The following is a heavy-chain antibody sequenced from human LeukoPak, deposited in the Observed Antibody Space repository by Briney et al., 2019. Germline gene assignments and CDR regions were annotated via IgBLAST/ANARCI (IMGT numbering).Heavy chain of an antibody. V-gene: IGHV1-18*01. CDR3: ARDRRLRFLEWSSIGYSQH. J-gene: IGHJ1*01. CDR2: IRTYDDNA. CDR1: GYTFTSYG. D-gene: IGHD3-3*01. Sequence: ASVKVSCKASGYTFTSYGIIWVRQAPGQGLEWRGGIRTYDDNANYAERLQGRVTMTTDASTRTAYMELRSLRSDDTAVYYCARDRRLRFLEWSSIGYSQHWGQGTLVTVSS.